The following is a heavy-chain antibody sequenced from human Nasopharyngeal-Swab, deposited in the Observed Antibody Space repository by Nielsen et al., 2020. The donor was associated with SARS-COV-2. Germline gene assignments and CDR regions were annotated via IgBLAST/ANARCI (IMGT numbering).Heavy chain of an antibody. CDR3: ARGGNCSGGSCYSKWRSIWYFDL. CDR1: GGSFSAYY. J-gene: IGHJ2*01. V-gene: IGHV4-34*01. CDR2: INHSGST. Sequence: SATLSLTCAVYGGSFSAYYWSWIRQPPGKGLEWIGEINHSGSTNYNPSLKSRVTISIDTSKNQFSLKLSSVTAADTAVYYCARGGNCSGGSCYSKWRSIWYFDLWGRGTLVTVSS. D-gene: IGHD2-15*01.